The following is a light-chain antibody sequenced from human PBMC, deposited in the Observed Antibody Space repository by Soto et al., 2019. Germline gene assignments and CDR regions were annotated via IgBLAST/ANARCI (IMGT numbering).Light chain of an antibody. Sequence: QSALTQPASVSGSPGQSITISCTGTSSHVGTYNLVSWYQQYSGKAPKLMIYEVSKRPSGVSNRFSGSKSGNTDSLTISGLQGEDEADYYCCSYAGTNTYVLGTGTKMNVL. CDR3: CSYAGTNTYV. V-gene: IGLV2-23*02. CDR1: SSHVGTYNL. J-gene: IGLJ1*01. CDR2: EVS.